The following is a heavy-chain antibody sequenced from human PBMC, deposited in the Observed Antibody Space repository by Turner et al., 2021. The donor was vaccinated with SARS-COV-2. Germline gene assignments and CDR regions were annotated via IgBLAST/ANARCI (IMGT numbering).Heavy chain of an antibody. D-gene: IGHD3-22*01. J-gene: IGHJ3*02. CDR2: IYYSGSN. Sequence: QLQLQESGPGPVKPSETLSLTCTVSGGSISSSSYYWGWIRQPPGKGLEWIGSIYYSGSNYYNPSLKSRVTISVDTSKNQFSLKLSSVTAADTAVYYCAREGEGYYDSSGYYLIPGAFDIWGQGTMVTVSS. CDR1: GGSISSSSYY. CDR3: AREGEGYYDSSGYYLIPGAFDI. V-gene: IGHV4-39*02.